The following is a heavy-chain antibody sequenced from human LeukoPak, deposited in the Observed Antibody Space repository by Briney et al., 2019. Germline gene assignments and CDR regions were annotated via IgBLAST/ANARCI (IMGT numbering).Heavy chain of an antibody. CDR2: IFSGGST. CDR3: ARPYSYGSGSSYSHFDY. D-gene: IGHD3-10*01. Sequence: TGGSLRLSCAASGFTFSSNYMSWVRQAPGKGLEWVSIIFSGGSTYYADSVKGRFTISRDNSKNTLYLQMNSLRAEDTAVYYCARPYSYGSGSSYSHFDYWGQGTLVTVSS. CDR1: GFTFSSNY. V-gene: IGHV3-53*01. J-gene: IGHJ4*02.